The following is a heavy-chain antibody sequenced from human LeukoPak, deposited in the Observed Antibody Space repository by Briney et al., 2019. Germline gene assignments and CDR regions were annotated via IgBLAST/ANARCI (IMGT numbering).Heavy chain of an antibody. CDR2: ISGSGGST. J-gene: IGHJ4*02. D-gene: IGHD3-16*01. CDR3: ARDLRGGRFDY. V-gene: IGHV3-23*01. CDR1: GFTFSSYG. Sequence: PGGSLRLSCAASGFTFSSYGMSWVRQAPGKGLEWVSAISGSGGSTYYADSVKGRFTISRDNSKNTLYPQMNSLRAEDTAVYYCARDLRGGRFDYWGQGTLVTVSS.